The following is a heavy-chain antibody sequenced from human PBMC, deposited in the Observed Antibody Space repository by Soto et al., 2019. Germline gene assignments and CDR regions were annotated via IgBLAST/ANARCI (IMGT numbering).Heavy chain of an antibody. CDR3: ARQEGATVLFYYGMDV. D-gene: IGHD1-26*01. J-gene: IGHJ6*02. CDR2: IYPGDSDT. CDR1: GYNFTNYW. Sequence: PXDSLTISQKGSGYNFTNYWIGWVRQMPGKGLEWMGIIYPGDSDTRYSPSFQGQVTISADKSISAAYLQWRSLKASDTAMYYCARQEGATVLFYYGMDVWGQGTTVTVSS. V-gene: IGHV5-51*01.